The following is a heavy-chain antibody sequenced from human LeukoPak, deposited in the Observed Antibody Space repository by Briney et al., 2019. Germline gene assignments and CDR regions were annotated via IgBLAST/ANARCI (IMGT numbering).Heavy chain of an antibody. CDR2: IIPIFGTA. V-gene: IGHV1-69*13. Sequence: ASVKVSCKASGGTFSSYAISWVRQAPGQGLEWMGRIIPIFGTANYAQKFQGRVTITADESTSTAYMELSSLRSEDTAVYYCATQHTVTTMGTGLYDWGQGTLVTVSS. CDR1: GGTFSSYA. D-gene: IGHD4-17*01. J-gene: IGHJ4*02. CDR3: ATQHTVTTMGTGLYD.